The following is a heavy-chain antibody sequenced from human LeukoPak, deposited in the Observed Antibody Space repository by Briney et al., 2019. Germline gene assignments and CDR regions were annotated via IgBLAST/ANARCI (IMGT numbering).Heavy chain of an antibody. CDR2: INHKGGT. CDR3: ARGYGSGSAVEFDY. J-gene: IGHJ4*02. D-gene: IGHD3-10*01. V-gene: IGHV4-34*01. Sequence: SETLSLTCTVYGGSFSNYYWTWIRQPPGKGLEWIGEINHKGGTNYNPSLKSRVTISVDTSKNQFSLKLSSVTAADTAVYYCARGYGSGSAVEFDYWGQGTLVTVSS. CDR1: GGSFSNYY.